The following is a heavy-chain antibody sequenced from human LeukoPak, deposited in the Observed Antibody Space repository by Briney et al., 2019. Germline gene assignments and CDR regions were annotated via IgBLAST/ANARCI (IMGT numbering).Heavy chain of an antibody. CDR2: IYSGGST. CDR3: AREGGYYDSSGYYYTD. J-gene: IGHJ4*02. CDR1: GFTVSSNY. D-gene: IGHD3-22*01. Sequence: GGSLRLSCAASGFTVSSNYMSWVRQAPGKGLEWVSVIYSGGSTYYADSMKGRFTISRDNSKNTLYLQMNSLRAEDTAVYYCAREGGYYDSSGYYYTDWGQGTLVTVSS. V-gene: IGHV3-66*02.